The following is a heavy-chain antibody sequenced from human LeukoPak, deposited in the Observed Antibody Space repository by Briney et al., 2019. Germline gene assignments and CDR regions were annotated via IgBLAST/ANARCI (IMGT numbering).Heavy chain of an antibody. CDR1: GGSFSGYY. V-gene: IGHV4-34*01. CDR3: ARVVGDGYNYPYYFDY. J-gene: IGHJ4*02. Sequence: SETLSLTCAVYGGSFSGYYSSWIRQPPGKGLEWIGEINHSGSTNYNPSLKSRVTISVDTSKNQFSLKLSSVTAADTAVYYCARVVGDGYNYPYYFDYWGQGTLVTVSS. CDR2: INHSGST. D-gene: IGHD5-24*01.